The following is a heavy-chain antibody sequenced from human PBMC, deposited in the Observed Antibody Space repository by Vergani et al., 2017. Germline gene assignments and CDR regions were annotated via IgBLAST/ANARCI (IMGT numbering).Heavy chain of an antibody. J-gene: IGHJ4*02. Sequence: EGQLVESGGDWVQRGGSLRLSCAASGFISSSYWMSWVRQAPGKGLEWVANIKQDGSEKYYVDSVKGRFTISRDNAKNSLYLQMNSLSAEDTAVYYCARDGVYSSGWDFDYWGQGTLVTVSS. V-gene: IGHV3-7*01. CDR3: ARDGVYSSGWDFDY. CDR2: IKQDGSEK. D-gene: IGHD6-19*01. CDR1: GFISSSYW.